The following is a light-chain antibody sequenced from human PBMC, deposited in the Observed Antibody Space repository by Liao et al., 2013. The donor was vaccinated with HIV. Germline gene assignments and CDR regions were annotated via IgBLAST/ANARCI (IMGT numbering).Light chain of an antibody. V-gene: IGLV3-1*01. CDR2: YDS. CDR3: QVWDSSSFHYV. Sequence: YELTQPPSVSVSPGQTASITCSGDTLGHKSPSWYQHKPGQAPVLVIYYDSDRPSGIPERFSGSASGNTATLTISRVEAGDEADYYCQVWDSSSFHYVFATGTKVTVL. J-gene: IGLJ1*01. CDR1: TLGHKS.